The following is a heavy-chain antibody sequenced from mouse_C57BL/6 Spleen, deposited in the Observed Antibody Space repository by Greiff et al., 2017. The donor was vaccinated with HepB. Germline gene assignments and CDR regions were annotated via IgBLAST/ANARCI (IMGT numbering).Heavy chain of an antibody. CDR3: ARHLGHYYAMDY. Sequence: EVHLVESGGGLVKPGGSLKLSCAASGFTFSSYTMSWVRQTPEKRLEWVATISGGGGNTYYPDSVKGRFTISRDNAKNTLYLQMSSLRSEDTALYYCARHLGHYYAMDYWGQGTSVTVSS. D-gene: IGHD4-1*01. CDR1: GFTFSSYT. CDR2: ISGGGGNT. V-gene: IGHV5-9*01. J-gene: IGHJ4*01.